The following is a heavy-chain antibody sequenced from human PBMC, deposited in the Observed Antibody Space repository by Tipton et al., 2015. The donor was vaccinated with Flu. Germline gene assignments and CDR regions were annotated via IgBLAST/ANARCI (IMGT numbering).Heavy chain of an antibody. D-gene: IGHD4-17*01. V-gene: IGHV4-61*03. Sequence: GLVKPSETLSLTCTVSGGSVNSGFYYWSWIRRPPGKALEWIGYIYYSGTTNYNPSLKSRVTISVDTSKNHLSLKLSSVTAADTAVFYCARTLVYYGDYYFDSWGQGALVTVTS. CDR2: IYYSGTT. CDR3: ARTLVYYGDYYFDS. CDR1: GGSVNSGFYY. J-gene: IGHJ4*02.